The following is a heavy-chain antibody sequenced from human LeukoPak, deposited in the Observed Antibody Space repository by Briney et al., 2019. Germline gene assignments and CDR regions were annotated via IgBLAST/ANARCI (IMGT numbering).Heavy chain of an antibody. Sequence: ASVKVSCKASGYTFTGYYMHWVRQAPGQGLEWMGWINPNSGGTNYAQKFQGRVTMTRDTSISTAYMELSRLRSDDTAVYYCARDLITMVRGVIPSSRRNWFDPWGQGTLGTVSS. CDR1: GYTFTGYY. CDR3: ARDLITMVRGVIPSSRRNWFDP. J-gene: IGHJ5*02. CDR2: INPNSGGT. V-gene: IGHV1-2*02. D-gene: IGHD3-10*01.